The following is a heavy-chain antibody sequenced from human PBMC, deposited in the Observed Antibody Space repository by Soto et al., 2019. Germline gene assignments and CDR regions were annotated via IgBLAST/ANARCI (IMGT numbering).Heavy chain of an antibody. CDR3: ARVSREVVPAAIDY. Sequence: PGGSLRLSCAASGFTFSSYWIHWVRQAPGKGLVWVSRINSDGSSTTYADSVKGRFTISRDNAKNTLYLQMTSLRAEDTAVYYCARVSREVVPAAIDYWGQGTLVTVS. CDR2: INSDGSST. J-gene: IGHJ4*02. V-gene: IGHV3-74*01. D-gene: IGHD2-2*01. CDR1: GFTFSSYW.